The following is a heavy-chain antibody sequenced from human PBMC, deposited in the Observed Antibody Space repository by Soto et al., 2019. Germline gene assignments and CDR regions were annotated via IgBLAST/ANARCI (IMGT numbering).Heavy chain of an antibody. V-gene: IGHV6-1*01. D-gene: IGHD2-2*01. CDR2: TYYRSKWYN. CDR1: GASVSSKSAA. Sequence: PSQTLSLTCAIPGASVSSKSAAWNWIRQSPSRGLEWLGRTYYRSKWYNDYAVSVKSRITINPDTSKNQFSLQLNSVTPEDTAVYYCGTFLSTTSSDVWRARPTFPAPS. CDR3: GTFLSTTSSDV. J-gene: IGHJ6*04.